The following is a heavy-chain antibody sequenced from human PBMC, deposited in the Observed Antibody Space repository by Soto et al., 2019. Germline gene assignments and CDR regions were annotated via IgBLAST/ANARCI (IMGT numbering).Heavy chain of an antibody. CDR1: GDSLSSYY. D-gene: IGHD2-2*01. CDR2: VFDTGSI. CDR3: ARGPIVVLQAAWFDP. Sequence: QEQLQESGPGLVKPSETLSLTCTVSGDSLSSYYWSWIRQPPGKGLEWIGCVFDTGSIDYNPALKSRVTISVDTSKNQFSLRLTSVTAADTAVYYCARGPIVVLQAAWFDPWGQGTLVTVSS. J-gene: IGHJ5*02. V-gene: IGHV4-59*01.